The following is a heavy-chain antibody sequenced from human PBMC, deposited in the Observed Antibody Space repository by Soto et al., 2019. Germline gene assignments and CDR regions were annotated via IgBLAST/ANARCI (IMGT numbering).Heavy chain of an antibody. CDR1: GYTFTSYG. Sequence: ASVKVSCKASGYTFTSYGISWVRQAPGQGLEWMGWISAYNGNTNYAQKLQGRVTMTTDTSTSTAYMELRSLRSDDTAVYYCVRTSIFGVDLYYYGMDVWGQGTTVTVSS. J-gene: IGHJ6*02. CDR2: ISAYNGNT. D-gene: IGHD3-3*01. CDR3: VRTSIFGVDLYYYGMDV. V-gene: IGHV1-18*01.